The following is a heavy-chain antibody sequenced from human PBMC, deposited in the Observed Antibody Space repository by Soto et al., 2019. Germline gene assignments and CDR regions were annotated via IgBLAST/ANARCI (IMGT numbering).Heavy chain of an antibody. V-gene: IGHV1-69*08. Sequence: QVQLVQSGAEVKKPGSSVKVSYKASGGTFSSYTISWVRQAPGQGLEWMGRIIPILGIANYAQKFQGRVTITADKSTSTAYMELSSLRSEDTAVYYCARDRRGIAAAGTFYNGMDVWGQGTTVTVSS. J-gene: IGHJ6*02. CDR1: GGTFSSYT. D-gene: IGHD6-13*01. CDR3: ARDRRGIAAAGTFYNGMDV. CDR2: IIPILGIA.